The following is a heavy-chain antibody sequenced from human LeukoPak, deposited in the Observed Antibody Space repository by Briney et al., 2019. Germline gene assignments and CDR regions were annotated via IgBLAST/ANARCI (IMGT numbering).Heavy chain of an antibody. CDR1: GFTFNSYS. J-gene: IGHJ4*02. CDR2: ISSSSGYI. V-gene: IGHV3-21*01. D-gene: IGHD2-2*01. CDR3: ARGTGYCSSPSCYSLDY. Sequence: PGGSLRLSCAASGFTFNSYSMNWVRQAPGKGLEWVSCISSSSGYIYYADSVKGRFTISRDNSKNTLYLQMNSLRPDDSAVYYCARGTGYCSSPSCYSLDYWGQGTLVTVSS.